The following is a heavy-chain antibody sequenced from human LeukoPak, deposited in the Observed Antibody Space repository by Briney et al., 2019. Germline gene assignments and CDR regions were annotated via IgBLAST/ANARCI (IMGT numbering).Heavy chain of an antibody. Sequence: AGSLRLSCAVSGITLSNYGMSWVRQAPGKGLEWVAGISDSGGSTNYADSVKGRFTISRDNAKNTLYLQMNSLRAEDTAVYFCAKRGVVIRVILVGFHKQAYYFDSWGQGALVTVSS. V-gene: IGHV3-23*01. CDR2: ISDSGGST. CDR3: AKRGVVIRVILVGFHKQAYYFDS. CDR1: GITLSNYG. J-gene: IGHJ4*02. D-gene: IGHD3-10*01.